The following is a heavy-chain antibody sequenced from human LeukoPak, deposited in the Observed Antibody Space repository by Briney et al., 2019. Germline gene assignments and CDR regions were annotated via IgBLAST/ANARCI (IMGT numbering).Heavy chain of an antibody. J-gene: IGHJ3*02. V-gene: IGHV3-13*01. CDR3: ARGYYYDSSGYYENAFDI. CDR2: IGTAGDT. CDR1: GFTFSSYD. D-gene: IGHD3-22*01. Sequence: GSLRLSCAASGFTFSSYDMHWVRQATGKGLEWVSAIGTAGDTYYPGSVKGRFTISRENAKNSLYLQMNSLRAGDTAVYYCARGYYYDSSGYYENAFDIWGQGTMVTVSS.